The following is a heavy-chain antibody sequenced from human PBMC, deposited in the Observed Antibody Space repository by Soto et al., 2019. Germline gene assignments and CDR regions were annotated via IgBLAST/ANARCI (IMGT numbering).Heavy chain of an antibody. J-gene: IGHJ6*03. CDR3: ARGTGIPRADYYYYMDV. D-gene: IGHD1-1*01. V-gene: IGHV4-34*01. CDR1: GGSFGGYD. Sequence: LETLCLTCAVYGGSFGGYDGSWIRPPPGKGLEWIGEINHSGSTNYNPSLKSRVTISVDTSKNQFSLKLSSVTAADTAVYYCARGTGIPRADYYYYMDVWGKGTTVTVSS. CDR2: INHSGST.